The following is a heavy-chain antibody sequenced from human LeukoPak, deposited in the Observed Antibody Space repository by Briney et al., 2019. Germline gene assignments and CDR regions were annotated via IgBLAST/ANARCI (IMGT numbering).Heavy chain of an antibody. D-gene: IGHD6-13*01. J-gene: IGHJ3*02. CDR3: AKDRYSRSWDAFDI. CDR1: GFTFDDYA. V-gene: IGHV3-9*03. Sequence: GGSLRLSCAASGFTFDDYAMHWVRQAPGKGLEWVSGISWDSGSIGYADSLKGRFTISRDNAKNSLYLQMNSLRAEDMALYYCAKDRYSRSWDAFDIWGQGTMVTVSS. CDR2: ISWDSGSI.